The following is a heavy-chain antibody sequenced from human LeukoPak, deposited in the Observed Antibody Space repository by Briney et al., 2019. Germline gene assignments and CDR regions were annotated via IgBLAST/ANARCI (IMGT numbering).Heavy chain of an antibody. Sequence: ASVKVSCKAAGYRFTGYFIHWVRQAPGQGLEWMGHINPDSGVTTYAQKFRGLVTMTRDTSINTAYLEVSSLRSGDTAIYYRARDKDRCGTGPFDIWGQGTLVIVSS. CDR1: GYRFTGYF. CDR2: INPDSGVT. D-gene: IGHD2-15*01. V-gene: IGHV1-2*04. J-gene: IGHJ4*01. CDR3: ARDKDRCGTGPFDI.